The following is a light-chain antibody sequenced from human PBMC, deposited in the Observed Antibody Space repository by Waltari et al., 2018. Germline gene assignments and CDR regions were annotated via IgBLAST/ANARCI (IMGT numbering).Light chain of an antibody. CDR3: QQYNDWVT. Sequence: EVVLTQSPATLSLSPGDRATLSCRASQSVSTYLAWYQPVPGQAPRLLIYDASTRAAGIPARFSGSGSGTEFTLTISSLEPEDFAVYYCQQYNDWVTFGQGTRLDIK. V-gene: IGKV3-11*01. CDR2: DAS. J-gene: IGKJ5*01. CDR1: QSVSTY.